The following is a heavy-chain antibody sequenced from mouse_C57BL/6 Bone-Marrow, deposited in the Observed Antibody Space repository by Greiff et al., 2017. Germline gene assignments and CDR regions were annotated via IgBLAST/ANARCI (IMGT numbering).Heavy chain of an antibody. V-gene: IGHV3-6*01. D-gene: IGHD1-1*01. CDR2: ISYDGSN. CDR3: AIERYYSSVCAV. Sequence: EVKLQESGPGLVKPSHSLSLSCSVTGYTITSGYYWNWIRQFPGNQLEWVGYISYDGSNNYNPSLKNRISITRDTSKNQFFLKLNSVTTEDTATYYCAIERYYSSVCAVWGTGTTVTVSS. CDR1: GYTITSGYY. J-gene: IGHJ1*03.